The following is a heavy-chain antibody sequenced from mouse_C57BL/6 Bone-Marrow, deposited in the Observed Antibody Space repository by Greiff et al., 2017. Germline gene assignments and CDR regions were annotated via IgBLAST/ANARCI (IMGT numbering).Heavy chain of an antibody. V-gene: IGHV1-55*01. Sequence: QVQLQQPGAELVKPGASVKMSCTASGYTFTSYWITWVKQRPGQGLEWIGDIYPGSGSTNYTAKVKSKATLTVDTSSSTAYMQLSSRTSEDSAVYYGARPYYSNYWYFDFWGTGTTVTVSS. CDR2: IYPGSGST. J-gene: IGHJ1*03. D-gene: IGHD2-5*01. CDR1: GYTFTSYW. CDR3: ARPYYSNYWYFDF.